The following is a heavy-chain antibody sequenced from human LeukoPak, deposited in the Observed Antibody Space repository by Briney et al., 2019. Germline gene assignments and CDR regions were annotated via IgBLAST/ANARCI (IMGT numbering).Heavy chain of an antibody. J-gene: IGHJ4*02. CDR3: ARDPTSGTRPDY. CDR2: ISPNTGGT. Sequence: ASVKVSCKASGYAFTGYYMHWVRQAPGQGLEWMGWISPNTGGTASAQKFQGRVTPTRDTSISTAYMELSSLRSDDTAVYYCARDPTSGTRPDYWGQGTLVTVSS. V-gene: IGHV1-2*02. CDR1: GYAFTGYY. D-gene: IGHD1-1*01.